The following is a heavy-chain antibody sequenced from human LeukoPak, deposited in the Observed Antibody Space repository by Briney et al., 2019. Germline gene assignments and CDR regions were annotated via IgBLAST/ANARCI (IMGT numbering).Heavy chain of an antibody. V-gene: IGHV4-31*03. J-gene: IGHJ6*02. CDR3: ARGPNIVVVPAANYYYYGMDV. CDR1: AGSSGSGGYS. CDR2: IYYSGST. D-gene: IGHD2-2*01. Sequence: PSETLSLTCTVSAGSSGSGGYSWSWIRQHPGKGLEWIGNIYYSGSTYYNPSLKSRVTISVDTSKNQFSLKLSSVTAADTAVYYCARGPNIVVVPAANYYYYGMDVWGQGTTVTVSS.